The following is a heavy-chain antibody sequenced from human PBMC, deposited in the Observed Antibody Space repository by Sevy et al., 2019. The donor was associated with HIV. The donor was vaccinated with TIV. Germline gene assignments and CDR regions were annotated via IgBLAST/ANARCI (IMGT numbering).Heavy chain of an antibody. CDR1: GDSITTNDYF. V-gene: IGHV4-30-4*01. D-gene: IGHD3-16*01. Sequence: SETLSLTCTISGDSITTNDYFWTWIRQSPGKGLEWIGYLYYSGSTAYNPSLKSRVSISTDTTKSHFSLNLNSVTGADTAIYYCARAHALTWGAFAIWGQGITVTVSS. CDR2: LYYSGST. CDR3: ARAHALTWGAFAI. J-gene: IGHJ3*02.